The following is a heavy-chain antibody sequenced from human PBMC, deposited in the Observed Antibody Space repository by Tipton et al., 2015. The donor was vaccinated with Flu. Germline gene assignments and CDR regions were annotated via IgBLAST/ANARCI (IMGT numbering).Heavy chain of an antibody. CDR1: GGSINSRSYY. CDR2: IYYSGVT. V-gene: IGHV4-39*07. CDR3: ARDYLLGDLSFFDN. Sequence: TLSLTCTVSGGSINSRSYYWGWIRQPPGKGLEWIGNIYYSGVTYYNSSLKSRVTISIDKSRNQFSLKLKSVTAADTAVYYCARDYLLGDLSFFDNWGQGTLVTVSS. J-gene: IGHJ4*02. D-gene: IGHD3-16*02.